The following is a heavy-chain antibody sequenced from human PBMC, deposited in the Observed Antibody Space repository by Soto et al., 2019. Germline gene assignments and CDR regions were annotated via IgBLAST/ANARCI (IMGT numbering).Heavy chain of an antibody. CDR1: GGSISSGGYY. Sequence: PSETLSLTCTVSGGSISSGGYYWSWIRQHPGRGLEWIGYIYYSGSTYYNPSLKSRVTISVDTSKNQFSLKLSSVTAADTAVYYCARASRGYSSSWVYYYYGMDVWGQGTTVTVSS. CDR2: IYYSGST. J-gene: IGHJ6*02. V-gene: IGHV4-31*03. CDR3: ARASRGYSSSWVYYYYGMDV. D-gene: IGHD6-13*01.